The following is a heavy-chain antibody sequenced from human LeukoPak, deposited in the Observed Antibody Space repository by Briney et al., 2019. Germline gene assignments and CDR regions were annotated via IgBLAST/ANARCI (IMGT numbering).Heavy chain of an antibody. Sequence: SETLSLTCAVYGESFSGYSWTWIRQFPGKGLEWIGEINHSGNINYNPSLKSRVTISVDTSKNQFSLKLSSVTAADTAVYYCARGGGPHYYYYYYMDVWGKGTTVTISS. CDR2: INHSGNI. CDR1: GESFSGYS. CDR3: ARGGGPHYYYYYYMDV. J-gene: IGHJ6*03. V-gene: IGHV4-34*01. D-gene: IGHD3-16*01.